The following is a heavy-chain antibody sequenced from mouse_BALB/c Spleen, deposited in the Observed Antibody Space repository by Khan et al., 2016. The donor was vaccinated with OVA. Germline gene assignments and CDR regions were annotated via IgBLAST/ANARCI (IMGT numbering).Heavy chain of an antibody. Sequence: SGPGLVKPSQSLSLTCPVTGYSITSDYAWNWIRQFPGNKLEWMGYISYSGSTSYNPSLKSRISITRDTSKNQFFLQLNSVTTEDTATYYCARSIMANWGQGTTLTVSS. CDR1: GYSITSDYA. V-gene: IGHV3-2*02. CDR2: ISYSGST. CDR3: ARSIMAN. J-gene: IGHJ2*01.